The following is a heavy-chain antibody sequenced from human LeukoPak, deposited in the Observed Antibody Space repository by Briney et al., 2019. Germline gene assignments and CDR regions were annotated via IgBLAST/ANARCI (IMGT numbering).Heavy chain of an antibody. J-gene: IGHJ3*02. Sequence: PGGSLRLSCAASGFPFSDYYMTWIRQAPGKGLEWVSYISVTGTTIYYADSVEGRFTISRDNSRNTLYLQMNSLRAEDTAVYYCAKGLAYTSPEDVFDIWGQGTMVTVSS. CDR2: ISVTGTTI. CDR3: AKGLAYTSPEDVFDI. V-gene: IGHV3-11*01. CDR1: GFPFSDYY. D-gene: IGHD2-2*01.